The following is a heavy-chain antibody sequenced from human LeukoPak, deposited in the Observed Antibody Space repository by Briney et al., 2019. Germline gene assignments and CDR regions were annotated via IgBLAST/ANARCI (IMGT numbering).Heavy chain of an antibody. V-gene: IGHV3-23*01. J-gene: IGHJ3*02. D-gene: IGHD3-22*01. Sequence: GGSLRLSCAASGFSFSSYAMSWVRQAPGKGLEWVSGISDSGGSTYYADSVKGRFTISRDNSKNTLYLQMNSLRAVDTAVYYCAKGYYDSSGYYLHDAFDIWGQGTMVTVSS. CDR3: AKGYYDSSGYYLHDAFDI. CDR1: GFSFSSYA. CDR2: ISDSGGST.